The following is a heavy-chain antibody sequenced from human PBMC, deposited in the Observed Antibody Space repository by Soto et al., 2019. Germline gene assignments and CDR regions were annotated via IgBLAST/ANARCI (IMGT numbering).Heavy chain of an antibody. D-gene: IGHD3-16*01. J-gene: IGHJ3*02. CDR1: GGTFSSYA. Sequence: SVRVSCKXSGGTFSSYAISWVRQAPGQGLEWMGGIIPIFGTANYAQKFQGRVTITADESTSTAYMELSSLRSEDTAVYYCARGGPGESGGGWGGIDAFDIWGQGTMVTVSS. CDR2: IIPIFGTA. CDR3: ARGGPGESGGGWGGIDAFDI. V-gene: IGHV1-69*13.